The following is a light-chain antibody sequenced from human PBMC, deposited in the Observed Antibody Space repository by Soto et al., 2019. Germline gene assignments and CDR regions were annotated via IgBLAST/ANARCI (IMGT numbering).Light chain of an antibody. Sequence: ETVLTQSPATLSLSPGERATLSCRASQSVGSYLAWYQQKPGQAPRLLIYDASTRATGISARFSGSGSGTDFTLTISSLETEDFAVYYCQQRSNWPPLLTFGGGTKVEIK. J-gene: IGKJ4*01. CDR3: QQRSNWPPLLT. CDR2: DAS. V-gene: IGKV3-11*01. CDR1: QSVGSY.